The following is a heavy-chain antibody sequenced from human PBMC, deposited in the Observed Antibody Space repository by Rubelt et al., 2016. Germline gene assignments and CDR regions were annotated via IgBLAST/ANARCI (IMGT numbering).Heavy chain of an antibody. V-gene: IGHV4-34*01. CDR1: GGSFSGYY. CDR3: ARAVSYYDSSGYGYYYYMDV. CDR2: LNHSGRT. J-gene: IGHJ6*03. D-gene: IGHD3-22*01. Sequence: QVQLQQWGAGLLKPSETLSLTCAVYGGSFSGYYWSWIRQPPGKGLEWIGELNHSGRTNYNPSLKSRVTISVDTAKNQFSLKLSSVTAADTAVYYCARAVSYYDSSGYGYYYYMDVWGKGTTVTVSS.